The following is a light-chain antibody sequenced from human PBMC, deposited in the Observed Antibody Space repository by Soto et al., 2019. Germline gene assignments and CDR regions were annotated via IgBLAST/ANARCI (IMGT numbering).Light chain of an antibody. Sequence: EIVMTQSPSTLSVSPGERATLSCRATQSVSSKLAWFQQKPGQAPRLLIYGASTRATDIPARFSGSGSGTEFSLTISSLQSEDFAVYYCQQYNNWHHTFGQGTKLEIK. CDR1: QSVSSK. CDR3: QQYNNWHHT. J-gene: IGKJ2*01. CDR2: GAS. V-gene: IGKV3-15*01.